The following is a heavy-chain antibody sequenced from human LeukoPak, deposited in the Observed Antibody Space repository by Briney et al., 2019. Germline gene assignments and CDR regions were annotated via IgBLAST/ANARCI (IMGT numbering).Heavy chain of an antibody. Sequence: ASVKVSCKASGGTFISYTISWVRQAPGQGLEWMGRIIPILGIANYAQKFQGRVTITADKSTSTAYMELSSLRSEDTAVYYCARGIDSSGYLEYFQHWGQGTLVTVSS. D-gene: IGHD3-22*01. CDR1: GGTFISYT. CDR3: ARGIDSSGYLEYFQH. J-gene: IGHJ1*01. CDR2: IIPILGIA. V-gene: IGHV1-69*02.